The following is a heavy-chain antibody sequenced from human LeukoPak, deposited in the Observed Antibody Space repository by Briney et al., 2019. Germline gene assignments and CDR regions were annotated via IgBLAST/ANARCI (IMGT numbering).Heavy chain of an antibody. J-gene: IGHJ5*02. CDR2: ISGSGGST. CDR1: GFTFSSYA. CDR3: ANSGEDSSSWYWSRNWFDP. Sequence: GGSLRLSCAASGFTFSSYAMSWVRQAPGKGLEWVSAISGSGGSTYYADSVKGRFTISRDNSKDTLYLQMNSLRAEDTAVYYCANSGEDSSSWYWSRNWFDPWGQGTLVTVSS. D-gene: IGHD6-13*01. V-gene: IGHV3-23*01.